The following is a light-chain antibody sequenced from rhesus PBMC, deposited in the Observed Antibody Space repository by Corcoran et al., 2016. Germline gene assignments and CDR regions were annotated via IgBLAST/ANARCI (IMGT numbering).Light chain of an antibody. V-gene: IGLV2-32*02. CDR3: TSYAGNNTFI. J-gene: IGLJ1*01. CDR1: SSDIGSYDY. Sequence: QAALTQPRSLSGSPGQSVTISCSGTSSDIGSYDYVSWHQHPPGTAPKLLLYDVSERPSGVSDRFSGSKSDNTASLTISGLQTEDEADYYCTSYAGNNTFIFGAGTRLTVL. CDR2: DVS.